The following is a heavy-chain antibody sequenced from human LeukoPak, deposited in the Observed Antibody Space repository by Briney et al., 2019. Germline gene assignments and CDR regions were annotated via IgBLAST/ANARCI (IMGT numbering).Heavy chain of an antibody. Sequence: GGSLRLSCAASGFSFGDYSMNWVRQAPGKGLGWISYIGISSGNTYYADSVKGRFTISGDKARDSLYLQMNSLRVEDTAVYCCARDYKYAFDNWGQGTLVTVSS. CDR3: ARDYKYAFDN. CDR1: GFSFGDYS. V-gene: IGHV3-48*01. J-gene: IGHJ4*02. CDR2: IGISSGNT. D-gene: IGHD5-24*01.